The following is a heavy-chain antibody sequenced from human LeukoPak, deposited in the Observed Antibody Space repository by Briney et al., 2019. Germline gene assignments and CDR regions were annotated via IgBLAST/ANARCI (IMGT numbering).Heavy chain of an antibody. Sequence: SGTLSLTCTVSGGSISSYYWSWIRQPPGKGLEWIGHIYYSGSTNYNPSLKSRVTISVDTSKNQFSLKMTSVTAADTAVYYCVRHPWRMGSRDYNFDYWGQGTLVTVSS. D-gene: IGHD3-16*01. V-gene: IGHV4-59*08. CDR3: VRHPWRMGSRDYNFDY. J-gene: IGHJ4*02. CDR2: IYYSGST. CDR1: GGSISSYY.